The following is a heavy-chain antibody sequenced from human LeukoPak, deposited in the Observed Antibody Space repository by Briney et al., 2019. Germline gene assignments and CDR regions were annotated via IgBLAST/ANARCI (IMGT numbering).Heavy chain of an antibody. CDR3: ARNLMGLVGPLEY. Sequence: PSETLSLTCAVSGGSISSSNWWSWVRPPPGKGLEWIGEIYHTGSTNYNPSLKSRVTISVDKSKNQFSLKLSSVTAADTAVYYCARNLMGLVGPLEYWGQGTLVTVSS. V-gene: IGHV4-4*02. CDR2: IYHTGST. D-gene: IGHD3/OR15-3a*01. J-gene: IGHJ4*02. CDR1: GGSISSSNW.